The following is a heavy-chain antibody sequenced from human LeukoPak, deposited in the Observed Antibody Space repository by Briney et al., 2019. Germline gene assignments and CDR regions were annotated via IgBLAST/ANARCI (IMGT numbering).Heavy chain of an antibody. Sequence: SSETPSLTRPVSCGSISNFFWGWVRQSPGQGTGWVGYISSSETNYNPSLRSRVTISVDTSKNQFSLKLSSVTAADTAVYYCARDKSLRGNWFGNDYWGQGTLVTVSS. D-gene: IGHD3-10*01. CDR2: ISSSET. CDR3: ARDKSLRGNWFGNDY. V-gene: IGHV4-59*01. CDR1: CGSISNFF. J-gene: IGHJ4*02.